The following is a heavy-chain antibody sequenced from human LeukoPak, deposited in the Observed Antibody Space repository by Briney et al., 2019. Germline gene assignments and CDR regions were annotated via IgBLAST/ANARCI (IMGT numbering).Heavy chain of an antibody. D-gene: IGHD3-22*01. CDR2: INPNSGGT. CDR1: GYTFSGNY. Sequence: ASVKASCKASGYTFSGNYMHWVRQAPGQGLEYMGWINPNSGGTNYAQTFQGRVTMTRDTSISTAYMELSRLRSDDTAVYYCARGYYDSSDFEYFQHWGQGTLVTVSS. CDR3: ARGYYDSSDFEYFQH. V-gene: IGHV1-2*02. J-gene: IGHJ1*01.